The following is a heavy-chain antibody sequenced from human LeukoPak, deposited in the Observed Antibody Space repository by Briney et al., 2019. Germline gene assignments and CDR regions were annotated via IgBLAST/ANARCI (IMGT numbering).Heavy chain of an antibody. CDR3: ARGTQIF. CDR2: ISTDGSNT. D-gene: IGHD2/OR15-2a*01. V-gene: IGHV3-74*01. Sequence: GGSLRLSCAASGFTFSSYWMHWVRQTPGKGLVWVSRISTDGSNTTYADSVKGRFTISRDNAKNTLYLQMHSLRAEDTAMYYCARGTQIFWGQGTLVTVSS. CDR1: GFTFSSYW. J-gene: IGHJ4*02.